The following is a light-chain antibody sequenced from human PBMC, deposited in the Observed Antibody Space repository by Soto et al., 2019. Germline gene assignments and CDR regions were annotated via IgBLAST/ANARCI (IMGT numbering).Light chain of an antibody. CDR3: QQRTNWPRSFT. CDR2: DTS. CDR1: QSVSSY. Sequence: EIVLTQSPATLSLSPGERATLSCRASQSVSSYLAWYQQKPGQAPRLLIYDTSKRATGIPARFSGSGSGTDFPLTISSLEPEDFAVYHCQQRTNWPRSFTFGPGTKVDIK. V-gene: IGKV3-11*01. J-gene: IGKJ3*01.